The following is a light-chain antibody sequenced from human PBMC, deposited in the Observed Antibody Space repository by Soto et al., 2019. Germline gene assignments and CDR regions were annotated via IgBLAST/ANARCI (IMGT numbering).Light chain of an antibody. CDR2: DVS. Sequence: QSALTQPRSVSGSPGQSVTISCTGTGSDVGGYNYVSWYQQHPGKAPKLIIYDVSTRPSGVPDRFSGSKSGNTASLTISGLQAEDEADYYCCSYAGTYSVVFGGGTNLTVL. J-gene: IGLJ2*01. CDR3: CSYAGTYSVV. V-gene: IGLV2-11*01. CDR1: GSDVGGYNY.